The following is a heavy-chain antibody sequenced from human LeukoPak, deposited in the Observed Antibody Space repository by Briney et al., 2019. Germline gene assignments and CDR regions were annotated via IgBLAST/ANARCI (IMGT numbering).Heavy chain of an antibody. CDR3: ARALWFGETFPAY. J-gene: IGHJ4*02. V-gene: IGHV3-48*04. CDR1: GFTFETYS. Sequence: GGSLRLSCAASGFTFETYSMNWVRQAPGKGLEWISYISSGSFAKYYADSVKGRFTVSRDNARNSLYLQMNSLRAEDTAVYYCARALWFGETFPAYWGQGTLVTVSS. CDR2: ISSGSFAK. D-gene: IGHD3-10*01.